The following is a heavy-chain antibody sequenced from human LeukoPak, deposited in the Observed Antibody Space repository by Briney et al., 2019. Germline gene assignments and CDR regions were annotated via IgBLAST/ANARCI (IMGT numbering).Heavy chain of an antibody. CDR3: ARDSALLRVARYYYGMDV. CDR1: GGTFISYA. CDR2: IIPIFGTA. D-gene: IGHD5-12*01. J-gene: IGHJ6*02. Sequence: SVKVSCRASGGTFISYAISWVRQAPGQGLEWMGGIIPIFGTANYAQKFQGRVTITADESTSTAYMELSSLRSEDTAVYYCARDSALLRVARYYYGMDVWGQGTTVTVSS. V-gene: IGHV1-69*13.